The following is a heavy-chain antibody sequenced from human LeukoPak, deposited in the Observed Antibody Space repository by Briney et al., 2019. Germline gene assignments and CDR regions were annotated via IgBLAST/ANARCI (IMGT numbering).Heavy chain of an antibody. CDR3: ARHGPYYDFWSGGNFDY. V-gene: IGHV4-38-2*01. D-gene: IGHD3-3*01. CDR2: IYHSGST. J-gene: IGHJ4*02. Sequence: SETLSLTCAVSGYSISSGYYWGWIRQPPGKGLEWIGSIYHSGSTYYNPSLKSRVTISVDTSKNQFSLKLSSVTAADTAVYYCARHGPYYDFWSGGNFDYWGRGTLVTVSS. CDR1: GYSISSGYY.